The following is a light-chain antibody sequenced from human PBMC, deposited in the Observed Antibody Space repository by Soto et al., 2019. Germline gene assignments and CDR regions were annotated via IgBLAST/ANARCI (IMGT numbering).Light chain of an antibody. J-gene: IGKJ1*01. V-gene: IGKV1-5*01. CDR2: DAS. CDR1: QSVSNW. CDR3: KQYHSYSWT. Sequence: DIQMTQSPSTLSASVGDRVTITCRASQSVSNWLAWYQQKPGKAPELLIYDASSLESGVPSRFSGSGSGTELPLTISGLQPDDFATYFCKQYHSYSWTFGQGTKVKIK.